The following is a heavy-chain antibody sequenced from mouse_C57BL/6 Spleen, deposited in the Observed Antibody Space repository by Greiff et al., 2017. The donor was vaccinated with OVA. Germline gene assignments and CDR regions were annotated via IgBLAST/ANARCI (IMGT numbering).Heavy chain of an antibody. V-gene: IGHV5-4*01. J-gene: IGHJ2*01. CDR1: GFTFSSYA. CDR3: AREGERSNSFDY. D-gene: IGHD5-1*01. CDR2: ISDGGSYT. Sequence: EVQGVESGGGLVKPGGSLKLSCAASGFTFSSYAMSWVRQTPEKRLEWVATISDGGSYTNYPDNVKGRFTISRDNAKNNLYLQMSHLKSEDTAMYYCAREGERSNSFDYWGQGTTLTVSS.